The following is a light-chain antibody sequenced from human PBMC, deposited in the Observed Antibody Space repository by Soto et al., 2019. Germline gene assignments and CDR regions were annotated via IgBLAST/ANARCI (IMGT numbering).Light chain of an antibody. CDR1: QSINSW. CDR3: QQYNSHRT. V-gene: IGKV1-5*03. Sequence: DVEMTQSPSTLSASVGDRVTITCRASQSINSWLAWYQQKPGKAPKLLIYKASSLESGVPSRFSGSGSGTEFTLTISSLQPDDFATYYCQQYNSHRTFGQGTKVDIK. J-gene: IGKJ1*01. CDR2: KAS.